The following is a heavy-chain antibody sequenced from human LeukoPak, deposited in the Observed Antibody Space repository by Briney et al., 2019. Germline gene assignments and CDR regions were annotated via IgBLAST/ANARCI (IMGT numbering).Heavy chain of an antibody. CDR1: GGSISSYS. Sequence: SETLSLTCTVSGGSISSYSWSWIRQPPGKGLEWIGYIYYSGSTNYNPSLKSRLTISVDTSKNQFSLKLSSVTAADTAVYYCARGMTTGPDPWGQGTLVTVSS. V-gene: IGHV4-59*08. J-gene: IGHJ5*02. CDR3: ARGMTTGPDP. D-gene: IGHD4-17*01. CDR2: IYYSGST.